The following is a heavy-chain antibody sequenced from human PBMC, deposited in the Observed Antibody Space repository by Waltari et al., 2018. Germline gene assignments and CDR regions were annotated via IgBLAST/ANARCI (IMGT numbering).Heavy chain of an antibody. D-gene: IGHD3-22*01. J-gene: IGHJ3*02. V-gene: IGHV3-7*01. CDR1: GFTFSSYW. CDR2: IKQDGSKK. Sequence: EVQLVESGGGLVQPGGSLRLSCAASGFTFSSYWMSWVRQAPGKGLEWVANIKQDGSKKYYVDSVKGRFTISRDNAKNSLYLQMNSLRAEDTAVYYCAVMIVVVLDAFDIWGQGTMVTVSS. CDR3: AVMIVVVLDAFDI.